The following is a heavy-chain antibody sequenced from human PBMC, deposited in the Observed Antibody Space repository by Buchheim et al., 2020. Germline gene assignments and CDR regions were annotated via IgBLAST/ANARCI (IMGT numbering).Heavy chain of an antibody. Sequence: QVQLQESGPGLVKPSETLSLTCTVSGGSISGYWWTWLRQPPGKGPEWIGNIYSNGNTNYNPSLKSQVTISLDMSQNQFSLRLNSVTAADTAVYYCARIRLGADYWGQGTL. CDR2: IYSNGNT. D-gene: IGHD2-21*01. J-gene: IGHJ4*02. CDR3: ARIRLGADY. V-gene: IGHV4-59*01. CDR1: GGSISGYW.